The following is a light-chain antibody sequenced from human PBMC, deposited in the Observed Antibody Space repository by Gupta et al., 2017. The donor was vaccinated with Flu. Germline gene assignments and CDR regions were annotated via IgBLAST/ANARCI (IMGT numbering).Light chain of an antibody. V-gene: IGKV1-16*01. CDR2: ETS. Sequence: DIQMTQSRFSLSASVGDRVTITCRASQGISTFLAWFQQKPGKAPKPLIYETSSLQSGVSSRFSGSGSGTDFTLTITSLQPEDFATYYCQHEHNSPVTFGQGTQVEIK. CDR1: QGISTF. CDR3: QHEHNSPVT. J-gene: IGKJ5*01.